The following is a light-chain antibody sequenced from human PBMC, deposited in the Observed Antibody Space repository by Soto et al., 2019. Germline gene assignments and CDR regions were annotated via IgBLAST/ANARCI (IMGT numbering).Light chain of an antibody. J-gene: IGKJ1*01. V-gene: IGKV3-15*01. Sequence: EIVMTQSPATLSVSPGERATLSCMASQSVSSNFAWYQQKPGQSPRLLINGASTRATGIPARFSGSGSGTEFTLNISSLHSEDFAVYYCQQYNYWPPTFGQGTKVEFK. CDR2: GAS. CDR1: QSVSSN. CDR3: QQYNYWPPT.